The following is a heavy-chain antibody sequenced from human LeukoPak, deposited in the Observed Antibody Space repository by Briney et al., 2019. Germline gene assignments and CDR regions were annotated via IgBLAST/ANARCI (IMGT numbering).Heavy chain of an antibody. CDR1: GFTFSDYY. CDR3: ARDRPAGTAASYYYYGMDV. Sequence: PGGSLRLSCAASGFTFSDYYMSWIRQAPGKXXXXXXXXXXXSSYTNXXXXXXXXXTXSRDNAKNSLYLQMNSLRAEDTAVYYCARDRPAGTAASYYYYGMDVWGKGTTVTVSS. D-gene: IGHD2-2*01. CDR2: XXXXSSYT. V-gene: IGHV3-11*06. J-gene: IGHJ6*04.